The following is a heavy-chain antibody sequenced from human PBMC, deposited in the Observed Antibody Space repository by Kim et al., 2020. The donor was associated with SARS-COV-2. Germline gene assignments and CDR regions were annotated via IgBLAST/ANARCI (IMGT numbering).Heavy chain of an antibody. CDR3: VRDSSVRANSSPGH. J-gene: IGHJ1*01. CDR1: GYIFTTYH. CDR2: VNTITGNS. Sequence: ASVKVSCKASGYIFTTYHIHWIRQAPGQGLEWMGIVNTITGNSNHAYGFGGRITMTSDTSTSTVYMDLSSLRSDDTAVYYCVRDSSVRANSSPGHWGQGTLVTVSA. V-gene: IGHV1-46*01. D-gene: IGHD6-6*01.